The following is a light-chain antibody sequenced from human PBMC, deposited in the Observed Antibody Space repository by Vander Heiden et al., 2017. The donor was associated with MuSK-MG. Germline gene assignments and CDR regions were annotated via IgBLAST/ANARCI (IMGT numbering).Light chain of an antibody. CDR1: QDISSW. V-gene: IGKV1-12*02. CDR2: AAS. Sequence: ENQVTQSPSSVSASVGDRVTITCRASQDISSWLAWYQQKPGKAPKVLIYAASRLQSGVPSRFSGSGSGTDFTSTISSLQPEDIATDYCQKANSLSSTFGQGTRLEIK. J-gene: IGKJ5*01. CDR3: QKANSLSST.